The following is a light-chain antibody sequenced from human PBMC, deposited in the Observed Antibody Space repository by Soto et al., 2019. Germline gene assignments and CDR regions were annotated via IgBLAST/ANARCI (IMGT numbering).Light chain of an antibody. CDR2: GAS. J-gene: IGKJ3*01. CDR1: HTVGKN. V-gene: IGKV3D-15*01. CDR3: QNNNTWPPPSES. Sequence: EIVMTQSPAILSVSPGERATLSSRASHTVGKNLAWYQQKPGQPPRLLIYGASTRATGVPARFSGSGSGTEFPLTISSLQSEVFEIFYCQNNNTWPPPSESVAPGTKGDIK.